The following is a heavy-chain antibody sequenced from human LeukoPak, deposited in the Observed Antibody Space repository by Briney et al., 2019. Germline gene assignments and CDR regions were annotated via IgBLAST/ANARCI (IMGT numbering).Heavy chain of an antibody. CDR3: ARDRGGYNTYYFDY. J-gene: IGHJ4*02. D-gene: IGHD5-24*01. V-gene: IGHV1-2*02. CDR2: INPNSGGT. CDR1: GYTFTGYY. Sequence: ASVKVSCKASGYTFTGYYMHWVRQAPGQGLEWMGWINPNSGGTNYAQKFQGRVTMTRDTSISTAYMELSRLRSDDTAVYYCARDRGGYNTYYFDYWGQGTLVTVSS.